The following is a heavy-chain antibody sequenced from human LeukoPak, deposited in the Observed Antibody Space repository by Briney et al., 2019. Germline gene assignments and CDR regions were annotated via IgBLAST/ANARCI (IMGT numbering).Heavy chain of an antibody. CDR1: GYTFTSYD. CDR3: ARGRSRYYYDSSGYSKPYYFDY. J-gene: IGHJ4*02. V-gene: IGHV1-8*01. Sequence: ASVKVSCKASGYTFTSYDINWVRQATGQGLEWMGWMNPHSCNTGYAQKFQGRVTVTRNTSISTAYMELSSLRSEGTAVYYCARGRSRYYYDSSGYSKPYYFDYWGQGTLVTVSS. CDR2: MNPHSCNT. D-gene: IGHD3-22*01.